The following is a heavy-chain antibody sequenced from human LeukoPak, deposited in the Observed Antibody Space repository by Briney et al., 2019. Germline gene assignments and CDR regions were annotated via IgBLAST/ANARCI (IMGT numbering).Heavy chain of an antibody. J-gene: IGHJ4*02. CDR1: GGSFSGYY. V-gene: IGHV4-34*01. CDR2: INHSGST. Sequence: SETLSLTCAVYGGSFSGYYWSWTRQPPGKGLEWIGEINHSGSTNYNPSLKSRVTISVDTSKNQFSLKLSSVTAADTAVYYCARGWYSGSYFDYWGQGTLVTVSS. CDR3: ARGWYSGSYFDY. D-gene: IGHD1-26*01.